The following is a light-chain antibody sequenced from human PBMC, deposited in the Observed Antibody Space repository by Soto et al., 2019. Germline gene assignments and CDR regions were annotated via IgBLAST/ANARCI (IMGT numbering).Light chain of an antibody. CDR1: SSNIGNNY. J-gene: IGLJ3*02. CDR3: AAWDDSLSGRGV. V-gene: IGLV1-47*01. Sequence: QLVLTQPPSVSGTPGQRVTISCSGSSSNIGNNYVYWYQMVPGTAPKLLIYRNNQRPSGVPDRFSGSRSGTSASLAISGLRSEDEADYYCAAWDDSLSGRGVFGGGTKVTVL. CDR2: RNN.